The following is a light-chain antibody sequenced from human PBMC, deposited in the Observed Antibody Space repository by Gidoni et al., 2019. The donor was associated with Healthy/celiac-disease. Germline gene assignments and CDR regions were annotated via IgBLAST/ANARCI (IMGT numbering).Light chain of an antibody. J-gene: IGKJ4*01. Sequence: EIVMTQSPATLSVSPGERATLSCRASQSVSSNLAWYQQKPGQATRLLIYVASTRATGTPARFSGSGSGTEFTLTISSLQSEDFAVYYCQQYNNWPPLFGGGTKVEIK. CDR2: VAS. V-gene: IGKV3-15*01. CDR3: QQYNNWPPL. CDR1: QSVSSN.